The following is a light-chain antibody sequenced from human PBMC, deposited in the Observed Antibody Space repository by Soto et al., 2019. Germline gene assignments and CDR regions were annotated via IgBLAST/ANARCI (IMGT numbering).Light chain of an antibody. J-gene: IGKJ1*01. Sequence: EIVLTQSPGTLSLSPGERATLSCRASQSVRSFLAWYQQKPGQAPRLLIFDASNRATGIPARFRGSGSGTDFTLTISSLEPEDFAVYYCQQGGTFGQGTKVDIK. CDR3: QQGGT. CDR1: QSVRSF. CDR2: DAS. V-gene: IGKV3-11*01.